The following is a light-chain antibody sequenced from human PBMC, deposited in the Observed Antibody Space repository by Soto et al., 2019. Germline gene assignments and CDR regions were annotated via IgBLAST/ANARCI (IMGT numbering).Light chain of an antibody. V-gene: IGKV1-5*01. CDR2: DAS. Sequence: DIQMTQSPSTLSASVGDRVSISCRASQSLDRWLAWYQQKPGEAQKLLVSDASNLESGVSSRFTGSGSGTEFTLTISSLQPDDFATYYCQQYTRYPYTFGQGTKLEIK. CDR1: QSLDRW. J-gene: IGKJ2*01. CDR3: QQYTRYPYT.